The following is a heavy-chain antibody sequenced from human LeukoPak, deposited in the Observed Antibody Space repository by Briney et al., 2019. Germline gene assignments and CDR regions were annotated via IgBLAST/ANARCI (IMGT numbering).Heavy chain of an antibody. V-gene: IGHV1-18*01. CDR1: GYTFSNYG. D-gene: IGHD6-13*01. J-gene: IGHJ5*02. CDR2: ISAYNGDT. CDR3: ARDLGQLADSLIGH. Sequence: GASVKVSCKASGYTFSNYGISWVRQAPGQGLEWMGWISAYNGDTNYAQKLKGRVTMTTDTSTSTAYMELRSLRSDDTAVYYCARDLGQLADSLIGHWGQGTLVTVSS.